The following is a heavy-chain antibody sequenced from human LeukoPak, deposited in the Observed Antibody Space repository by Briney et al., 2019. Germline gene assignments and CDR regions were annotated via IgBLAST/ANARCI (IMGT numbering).Heavy chain of an antibody. CDR2: ISSGSPI. CDR3: ASISTYYYDSSGHPRY. V-gene: IGHV3-48*03. Sequence: GGSLRLSCAASGFIFSSYEMNWVRQAPGKGLEWVSYISSGSPIYYVDSVKGRFTISRDNAKNSLYLQMNSLRAEDTAVYYCASISTYYYDSSGHPRYWGQGTLVTVSS. CDR1: GFIFSSYE. J-gene: IGHJ4*02. D-gene: IGHD3-22*01.